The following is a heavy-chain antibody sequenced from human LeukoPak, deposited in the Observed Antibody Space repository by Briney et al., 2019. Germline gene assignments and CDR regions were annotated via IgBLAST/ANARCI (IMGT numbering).Heavy chain of an antibody. J-gene: IGHJ4*02. CDR3: AKVLSGILRGNFDY. CDR2: ITASGGNT. CDR1: GFTFSSYA. Sequence: GGSLRLSCAASGFTFSSYAMSWVRQAPGKGLEWVSGITASGGNTYYADSVKGRFTISRDNSKNTLYLQMDSLRAEDTAVYFWAKVLSGILRGNFDYWGQGTLVTVSS. V-gene: IGHV3-23*01. D-gene: IGHD1-14*01.